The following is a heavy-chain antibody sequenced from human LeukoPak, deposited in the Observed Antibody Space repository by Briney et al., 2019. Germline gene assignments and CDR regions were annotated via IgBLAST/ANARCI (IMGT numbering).Heavy chain of an antibody. Sequence: SSVKVSCKASGGTFSSYAISWVRQAPGQGLEWMGRIIPIFGTANYAQKFQGRVTITTDESTSTAYMEQSSLRSEDTAVYYCARDRHIVVVTAPKGAFGIWGQGTMVTVSS. CDR3: ARDRHIVVVTAPKGAFGI. D-gene: IGHD2-21*02. CDR2: IIPIFGTA. V-gene: IGHV1-69*05. J-gene: IGHJ3*02. CDR1: GGTFSSYA.